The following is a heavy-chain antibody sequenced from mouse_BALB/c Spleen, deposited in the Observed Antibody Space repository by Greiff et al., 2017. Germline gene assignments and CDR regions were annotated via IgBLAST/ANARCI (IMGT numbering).Heavy chain of an antibody. Sequence: QVQLQQSGAELVRPGTSVKISCKASGYTFTNYWLGWVKQRPGHGLEWIGDIYPGGGYTNYNEKFKGKATLTADTSSSTAYMQLSSLTSEDSAVYCCARSYGNYERGAMDYWGQGTSVTVSS. CDR3: ARSYGNYERGAMDY. J-gene: IGHJ4*01. D-gene: IGHD2-1*01. V-gene: IGHV1-63*02. CDR1: GYTFTNYW. CDR2: IYPGGGYT.